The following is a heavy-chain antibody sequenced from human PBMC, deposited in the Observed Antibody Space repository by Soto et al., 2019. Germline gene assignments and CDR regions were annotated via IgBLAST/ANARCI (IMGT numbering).Heavy chain of an antibody. CDR3: VRLLWFGELT. CDR2: IYWDGDK. CDR1: GFSLSTRGVG. D-gene: IGHD3-10*01. V-gene: IGHV2-5*02. Sequence: QITLKESGPTLGKPTQTLTLTCTISGFSLSTRGVGVGWIRQPPGKALDWLALIYWDGDKRYSPSLKSRLTITKDTSKNQVVLTMTNMDPVDTATYYCVRLLWFGELTWGQGTLVTVSS. J-gene: IGHJ4*02.